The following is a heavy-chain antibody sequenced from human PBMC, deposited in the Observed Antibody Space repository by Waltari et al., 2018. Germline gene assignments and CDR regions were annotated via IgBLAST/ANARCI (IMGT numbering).Heavy chain of an antibody. CDR1: GFTFSSYG. CDR3: ARKVGTGIRGRGQINWFDP. CDR2: IRYDGSKK. V-gene: IGHV3-30*02. D-gene: IGHD1-1*01. J-gene: IGHJ5*02. Sequence: QVQLVESGGGVVQPGGSLRLSCAASGFTFSSYGMHWVRQAPGKGLEWVAVIRYDGSKKNYADSVKGRFTISRDNSKNTLYLQMNSLRSEDTAVDYCARKVGTGIRGRGQINWFDPWGQGTLVTVSS.